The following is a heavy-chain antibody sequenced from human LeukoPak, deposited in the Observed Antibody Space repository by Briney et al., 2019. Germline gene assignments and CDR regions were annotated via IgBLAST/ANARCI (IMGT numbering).Heavy chain of an antibody. Sequence: GGSLRLSCAASGFTFSNYAMSGVRQAPGKALEWVSAITSGGGTTYYAGSVKGRFTISSDNSKNTLYLQMNSLRAEDMAVYYCARDPPRAAWVFDYWGQGTLVSVSS. CDR2: ITSGGGTT. D-gene: IGHD6-25*01. CDR1: GFTFSNYA. J-gene: IGHJ4*02. V-gene: IGHV3-23*01. CDR3: ARDPPRAAWVFDY.